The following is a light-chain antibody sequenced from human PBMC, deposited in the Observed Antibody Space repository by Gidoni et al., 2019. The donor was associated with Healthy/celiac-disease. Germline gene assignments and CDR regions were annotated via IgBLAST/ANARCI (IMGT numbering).Light chain of an antibody. CDR1: KLGDKY. CDR3: QAWDSSTLYV. J-gene: IGLJ1*01. Sequence: SYELTQPPPLSVSPGTTASITCTGDKLGDKYACWYQQKPGQSPVLFIYQDRKRPSGIPERFSGSNSGNTATLTISGTQAMDEADYYCQAWDSSTLYVFGTGTKVTVL. CDR2: QDR. V-gene: IGLV3-1*01.